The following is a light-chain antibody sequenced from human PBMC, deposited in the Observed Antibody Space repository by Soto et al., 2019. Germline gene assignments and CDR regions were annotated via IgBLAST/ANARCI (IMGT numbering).Light chain of an antibody. CDR2: EVN. J-gene: IGLJ2*01. V-gene: IGLV2-23*02. CDR1: RSNVESYNF. CDR3: CSYAGNQTVV. Sequence: QSALTQPASVSGSPGQSVTISCTGTRSNVESYNFVSWYQQCPGKAPKYLIYEVNQRPSWISDRFSGSKSGKTASLTISGLQADDEEYYYCCSYAGNQTVVFGGGTNLTVL.